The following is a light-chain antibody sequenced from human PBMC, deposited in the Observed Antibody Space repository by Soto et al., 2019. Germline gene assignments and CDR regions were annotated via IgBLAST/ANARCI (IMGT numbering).Light chain of an antibody. Sequence: EIVLTQSPATLSLSPGERATLSCRASQSVSSYLAWYQQKPGQAPRLLIYDASNRATGIPARFSGSGSGTALPLTTSSLAPEDFAVYYCQQRSNWPPSWTFGQGTTVEIK. J-gene: IGKJ1*01. CDR2: DAS. CDR3: QQRSNWPPSWT. V-gene: IGKV3-11*01. CDR1: QSVSSY.